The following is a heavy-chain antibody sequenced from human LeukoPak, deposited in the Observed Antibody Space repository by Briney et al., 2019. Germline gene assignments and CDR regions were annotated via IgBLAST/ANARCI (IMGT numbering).Heavy chain of an antibody. CDR3: ASRPNLYCSHGVCYISDY. Sequence: SETLSLTCTVSGGSISSSSYYWGWIRQPPGKGLEWIGSMFYSGITYYNPSLKSRVTISVDKSKNQFSLKLSSVTAADTAVYYCASRPNLYCSHGVCYISDYWGQGTLVTVSS. CDR1: GGSISSSSYY. D-gene: IGHD2-8*01. CDR2: MFYSGIT. J-gene: IGHJ4*02. V-gene: IGHV4-39*07.